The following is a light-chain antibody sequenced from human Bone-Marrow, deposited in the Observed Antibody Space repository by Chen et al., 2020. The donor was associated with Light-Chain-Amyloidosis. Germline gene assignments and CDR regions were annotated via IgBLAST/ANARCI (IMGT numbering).Light chain of an antibody. CDR2: NTD. J-gene: IGLJ3*02. V-gene: IGLV8-61*01. CDR1: SGSVSTDYY. CDR3: GLYLGSGVWV. Sequence: QTVVTQEPSFSVSPGGTVTLTCALSSGSVSTDYYPSWYQQTPGQAPRTLIYNTDTRSSGVPERLSGSILGNKAALTISGAQADDESDYYCGLYLGSGVWVFGGGTKLTVL.